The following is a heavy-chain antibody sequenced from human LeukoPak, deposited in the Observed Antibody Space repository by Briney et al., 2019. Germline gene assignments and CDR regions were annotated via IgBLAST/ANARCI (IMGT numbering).Heavy chain of an antibody. CDR3: ARGGFYCGGDCYADY. CDR2: INHSGST. D-gene: IGHD2-21*02. CDR1: GGSFSPYY. V-gene: IGHV4-34*01. Sequence: PSETLSLTCAVYGGSFSPYYWSWIRQPPGKRLEWIGEINHSGSTNYNPSLKSRVTISVDTSKNQFSLRLSSVTAADTAVYYCARGGFYCGGDCYADYWGQGTLVTVSS. J-gene: IGHJ4*02.